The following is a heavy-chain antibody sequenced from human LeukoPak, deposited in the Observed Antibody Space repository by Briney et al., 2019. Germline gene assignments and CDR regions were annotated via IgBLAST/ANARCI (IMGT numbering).Heavy chain of an antibody. Sequence: GGSLRLSCAASGFNFSSYWMRWVRQPPGKGPVWVAHIDSDGSSTTYGDPAKGRFTISRDNAKKTLYLQMNSLRVEDTAVYYCTRGTTAEAGIDYWGQGTLVTVSS. J-gene: IGHJ4*02. CDR2: IDSDGSST. D-gene: IGHD6-19*01. CDR3: TRGTTAEAGIDY. CDR1: GFNFSSYW. V-gene: IGHV3-74*01.